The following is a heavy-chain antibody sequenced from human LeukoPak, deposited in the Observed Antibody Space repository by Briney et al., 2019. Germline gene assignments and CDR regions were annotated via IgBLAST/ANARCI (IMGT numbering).Heavy chain of an antibody. V-gene: IGHV1-46*01. CDR2: INPSGGST. CDR3: AMIMTTVTTSNFDY. D-gene: IGHD4-17*01. CDR1: GYTFTSYD. Sequence: EASVKVSCKASGYTFTSYDINWVRQATGQGLEWMGIINPSGGSTSYAQKFQGRVTMTRDTSTSTVYMELSSLRSEDTAVYYCAMIMTTVTTSNFDYWGQGTLVTVSS. J-gene: IGHJ4*02.